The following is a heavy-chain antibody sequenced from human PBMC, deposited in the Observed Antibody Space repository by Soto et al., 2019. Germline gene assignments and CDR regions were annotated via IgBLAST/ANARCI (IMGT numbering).Heavy chain of an antibody. D-gene: IGHD3-10*01. J-gene: IGHJ4*02. Sequence: QVQLVQSGAEVKKPGSSVKVSCKASGGTFSSYTISWVRQAPAQGLEWMGRIIPILGIANYAQKFQGRVTITADKSTSTAYMELSSLRSEDTAVYYCARDDHGSGSYYNAPGFDYWGQGTLVTVSS. CDR1: GGTFSSYT. CDR2: IIPILGIA. V-gene: IGHV1-69*08. CDR3: ARDDHGSGSYYNAPGFDY.